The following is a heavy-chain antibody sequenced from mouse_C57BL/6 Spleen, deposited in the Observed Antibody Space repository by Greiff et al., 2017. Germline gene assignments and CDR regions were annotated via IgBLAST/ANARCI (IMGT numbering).Heavy chain of an antibody. CDR1: GYTFTSYW. CDR3: ARNYGSSYEGYFDV. J-gene: IGHJ1*03. CDR2: IDPSDSYT. V-gene: IGHV1-50*01. D-gene: IGHD1-1*01. Sequence: VQLQQPGAELVKPGASVKLSCKASGYTFTSYWMQWVKQRPGQGLEWIGEIDPSDSYTNYNQTFKGKATLTVDTSSSTAYMQLSILTSEDSAVYYCARNYGSSYEGYFDVWGTGTTVTVSS.